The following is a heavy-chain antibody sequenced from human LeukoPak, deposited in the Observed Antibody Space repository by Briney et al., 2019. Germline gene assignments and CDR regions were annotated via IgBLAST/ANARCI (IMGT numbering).Heavy chain of an antibody. D-gene: IGHD2-15*01. V-gene: IGHV3-7*01. CDR1: GFTFTSYW. J-gene: IGHJ4*02. CDR2: IKQDGSEK. Sequence: GGSLRLSCAAFGFTFTSYWMTWVRQAPGKGLEWVANIKQDGSEKNYVDSVKGRFTISRDNAKNSLYLQMNSLRAEDTAVYYCARGLVVVAATGHWGQGTLVTVSS. CDR3: ARGLVVVAATGH.